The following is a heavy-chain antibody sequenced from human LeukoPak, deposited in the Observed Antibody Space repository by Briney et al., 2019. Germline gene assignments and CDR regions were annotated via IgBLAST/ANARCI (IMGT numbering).Heavy chain of an antibody. CDR2: INPNSGGT. CDR1: GYTFTGYY. V-gene: IGHV1-2*02. D-gene: IGHD3-22*01. CDR3: ARGPEYYDSSGPLFDY. J-gene: IGHJ4*02. Sequence: GVSVKVSCKASGYTFTGYYMHWVRQAPGQGLEWMGWINPNSGGTNYAQKFQGRVTMTRDTSISTAYMELSRLRSDDTAVYYCARGPEYYDSSGPLFDYWGQGTLVTVSS.